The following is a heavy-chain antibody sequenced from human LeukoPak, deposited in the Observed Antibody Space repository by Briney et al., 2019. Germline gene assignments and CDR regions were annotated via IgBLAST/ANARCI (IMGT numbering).Heavy chain of an antibody. CDR2: INHSGST. J-gene: IGHJ4*02. CDR3: AGGIGGFGPYYFDY. V-gene: IGHV4-34*01. CDR1: GGSFSGYY. Sequence: SETLSLTCAVYGGSFSGYYWSWIRQPPGKGLEWIGEINHSGSTNYNPSLKSRVTISVDTSKNQFSLKLSSVTAADTAVYYCAGGIGGFGPYYFDYWGQGTLVTVSS. D-gene: IGHD5-12*01.